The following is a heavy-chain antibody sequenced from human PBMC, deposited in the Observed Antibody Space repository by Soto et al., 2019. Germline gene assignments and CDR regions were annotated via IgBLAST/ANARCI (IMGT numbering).Heavy chain of an antibody. CDR3: AKAKGSSWYNWFDP. CDR1: GFTFDDYA. CDR2: ISWNSGSI. J-gene: IGHJ5*02. Sequence: EVQLVESGGGLVQPGRSLRLSCAASGFTFDDYAMHWVRQAPGKGLEWVSGISWNSGSIGYADSVKGRFTISRDNAKNSLSLQMNSLRAEDTALYYCAKAKGSSWYNWFDPWGQGTLVTVSS. V-gene: IGHV3-9*01. D-gene: IGHD6-13*01.